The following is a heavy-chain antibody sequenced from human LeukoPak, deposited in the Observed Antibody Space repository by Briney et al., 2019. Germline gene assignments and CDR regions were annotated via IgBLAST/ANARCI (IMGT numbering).Heavy chain of an antibody. J-gene: IGHJ4*02. CDR3: ARDGNWNDGQHFDY. D-gene: IGHD1-1*01. V-gene: IGHV4-61*02. CDR1: GGSITSGSYY. CDR2: IYTSGST. Sequence: PSETLSLTCTVSGGSITSGSYYWSWLRPPPGLGLEGFVRIYTSGSTNYNTSLKSRVTISVDTSKNQFSLKLSSVTAADTAVYYCARDGNWNDGQHFDYWGQGTLVTVSS.